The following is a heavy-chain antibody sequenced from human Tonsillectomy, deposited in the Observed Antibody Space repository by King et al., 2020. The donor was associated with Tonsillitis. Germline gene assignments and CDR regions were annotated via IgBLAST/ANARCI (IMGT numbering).Heavy chain of an antibody. D-gene: IGHD1-26*01. CDR1: GFTFSTYS. J-gene: IGHJ5*02. CDR2: ISSSSSYI. Sequence: QLVQSGGGLVKPGGSLRLSCAASGFTFSTYSMNWVRQAPGKGLEWVSSISSSSSYIYYADSVKGRFTISRDNAKKSLYLQMKSLRADDTAVYYCAREVGAITGWFDPWGQGTLVTVSS. CDR3: AREVGAITGWFDP. V-gene: IGHV3-21*01.